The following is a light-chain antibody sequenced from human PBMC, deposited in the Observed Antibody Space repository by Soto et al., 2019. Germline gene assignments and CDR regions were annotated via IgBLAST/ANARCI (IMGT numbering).Light chain of an antibody. V-gene: IGKV3-15*01. CDR1: QSVSSN. CDR3: PQYNNWPRT. Sequence: EIVLTQSPATLSLSPGERATLSCRASQSVSSNLAWYQQKPGQAPRLLIYGATTRATGIPARFSGSGSGTEFTLTISRLQSEDFAVYYCPQYNNWPRTFGQGTKVDI. J-gene: IGKJ1*01. CDR2: GAT.